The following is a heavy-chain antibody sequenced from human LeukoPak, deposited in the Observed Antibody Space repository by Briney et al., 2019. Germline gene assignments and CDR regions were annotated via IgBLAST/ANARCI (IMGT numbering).Heavy chain of an antibody. CDR3: ARFQRYSYGYVDY. D-gene: IGHD5-18*01. CDR2: FDYSGST. V-gene: IGHV4-39*02. Sequence: SETLSLTCTVSGASIRSSSYYWGWIRQPPGKGLEWIGTFDYSGSTYYNPSLKSRVSISADTAKNHFSLKLSSVTAADTAVYYCARFQRYSYGYVDYWGQGTLVTVSS. CDR1: GASIRSSSYY. J-gene: IGHJ4*02.